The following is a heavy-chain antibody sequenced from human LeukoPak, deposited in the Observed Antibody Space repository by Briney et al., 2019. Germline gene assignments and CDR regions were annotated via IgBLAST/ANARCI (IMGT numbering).Heavy chain of an antibody. CDR2: INSDDSRT. CDR3: ARGLVHDTSGYYSDY. CDR1: GNYW. Sequence: GGSLRLSCAASGNYWMHWVRQAPGKGLVWVSRINSDDSRTTYADSVKGRFTISRDNAKNTLYLQMNSLRAEDTAVYYCARGLVHDTSGYYSDYWGQGTLVTVSS. V-gene: IGHV3-74*01. D-gene: IGHD3-22*01. J-gene: IGHJ4*02.